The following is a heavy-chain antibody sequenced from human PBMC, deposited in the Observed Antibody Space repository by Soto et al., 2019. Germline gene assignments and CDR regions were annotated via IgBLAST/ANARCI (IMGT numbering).Heavy chain of an antibody. J-gene: IGHJ4*02. V-gene: IGHV3-53*01. CDR2: ITGSGRDT. CDR3: AKNGLDNSPSAIDS. Sequence: EVQLVESGGGLIQPGGSLRLSCAASGFTVSSNYMSWVRQAPGKGLDWVSGITGSGRDTYYADSVKGRFTISRDNSKNMVFLQMNSLRAEDTALYYCAKNGLDNSPSAIDSWGPGTLVTVSS. D-gene: IGHD2-8*01. CDR1: GFTVSSNY.